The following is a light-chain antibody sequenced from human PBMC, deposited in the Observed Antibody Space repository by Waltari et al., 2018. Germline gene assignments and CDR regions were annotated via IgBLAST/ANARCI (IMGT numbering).Light chain of an antibody. CDR3: QNHERLPAT. Sequence: EVVLTQSPGTLSLSPGERATLSCRASQSVSKYLAWYQQSPGQAPRLLIYAASTRATGIPDRFSGSGSGTDFSLTISRLEPEDFAVYYCQNHERLPATFGQGTKVEIK. CDR1: QSVSKY. J-gene: IGKJ1*01. CDR2: AAS. V-gene: IGKV3-20*01.